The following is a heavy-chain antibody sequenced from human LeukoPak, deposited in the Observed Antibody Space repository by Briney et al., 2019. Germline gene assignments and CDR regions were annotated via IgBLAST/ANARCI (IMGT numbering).Heavy chain of an antibody. J-gene: IGHJ5*02. Sequence: SETLSLTCTVSGGSISSSSYYWGWIRQPPGKGLEWIGSIYYSGSTYYNPYLKSRVTISVDTSKNQFSLKLSSVTAADTAVYYCVAGTAMVMDWFDPWGQGTLVTVSS. V-gene: IGHV4-39*01. CDR1: GGSISSSSYY. D-gene: IGHD5-18*01. CDR2: IYYSGST. CDR3: VAGTAMVMDWFDP.